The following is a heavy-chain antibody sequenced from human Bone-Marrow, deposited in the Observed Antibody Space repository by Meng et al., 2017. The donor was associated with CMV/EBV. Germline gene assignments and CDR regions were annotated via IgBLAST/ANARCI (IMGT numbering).Heavy chain of an antibody. CDR3: ARRTNWAYERVDAFDI. D-gene: IGHD7-27*01. Sequence: ASVKVSCKASGYTFTSYYMHWVRQAPGQGLEWMGIINPSGGGTSYAQKFQGRVTMTRDTSTSTVYMELSSLRAEDTAVYYCARRTNWAYERVDAFDIWGQGTTVTVSS. CDR2: INPSGGGT. J-gene: IGHJ3*02. V-gene: IGHV1-46*01. CDR1: GYTFTSYY.